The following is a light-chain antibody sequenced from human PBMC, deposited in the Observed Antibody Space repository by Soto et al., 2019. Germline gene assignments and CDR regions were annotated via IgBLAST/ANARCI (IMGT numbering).Light chain of an antibody. CDR3: QQYNTWPPIT. CDR1: QNLGTLY. Sequence: EIVLTQSPGTLSLSPGERGTLSCGASQNLGTLYLAWFQQKSGQAPRLLIYGASSRATGIPARFSGTGSGTEFTLTISSLQSEDFAVYYCQQYNTWPPITFGQGTRLEIK. V-gene: IGKV3D-15*01. CDR2: GAS. J-gene: IGKJ5*01.